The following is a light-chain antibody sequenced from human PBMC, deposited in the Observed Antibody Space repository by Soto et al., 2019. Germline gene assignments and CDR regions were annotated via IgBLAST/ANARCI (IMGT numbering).Light chain of an antibody. CDR3: ISYAGSNIVI. Sequence: QSALTQPPSASGSPGQSVTISCTGTSSDVGGSNYVSWYQQHPGKAPKLMIYEVSRRPSGVPDRSSGSKSGNTASLTVSGLQAEDEADYYCISYAGSNIVIFGGGTKVTVL. V-gene: IGLV2-8*01. J-gene: IGLJ2*01. CDR1: SSDVGGSNY. CDR2: EVS.